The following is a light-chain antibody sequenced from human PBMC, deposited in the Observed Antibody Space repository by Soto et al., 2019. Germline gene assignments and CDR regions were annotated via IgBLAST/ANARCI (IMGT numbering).Light chain of an antibody. Sequence: EIVLTQSPGTLSLSPGERATLSCRASQSVSSSYLAWYQQKPGQAPRLLIYGASSRATGIPDRFSGSGSGTDFTLTISRLEPEDFESYYWHQYCSSARTFGQGTKVEIK. CDR2: GAS. V-gene: IGKV3-20*01. CDR3: HQYCSSART. CDR1: QSVSSSY. J-gene: IGKJ1*01.